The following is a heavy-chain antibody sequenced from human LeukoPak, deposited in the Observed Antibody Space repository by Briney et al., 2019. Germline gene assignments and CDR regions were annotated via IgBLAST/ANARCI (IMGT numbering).Heavy chain of an antibody. CDR1: GFTFSDYY. CDR2: ISSSGSTI. D-gene: IGHD3-3*01. V-gene: IGHV3-11*01. J-gene: IGHJ6*02. Sequence: GGSLRLSCVASGFTFSDYYMSWIRQAPGKGLEWVSYISSSGSTIYNADSVKGRFTISRDNAKNSLYLQMNSLRAEDTAVYYCARGYDFWSGYFPYYGMDVWGQGTTVTVSS. CDR3: ARGYDFWSGYFPYYGMDV.